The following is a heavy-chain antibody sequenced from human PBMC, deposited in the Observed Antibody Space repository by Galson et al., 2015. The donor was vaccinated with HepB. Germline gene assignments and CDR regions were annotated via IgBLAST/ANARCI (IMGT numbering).Heavy chain of an antibody. CDR2: ISWNSGSI. CDR3: AKEGSNGQKIRFLEWFPLGSAFDI. V-gene: IGHV3-9*01. D-gene: IGHD3-3*01. CDR1: GFTFDDYA. J-gene: IGHJ3*02. Sequence: SLRLSCAASGFTFDDYAMHWVRQAPGKGLEWVSGISWNSGSIGYADSVKGRFTISRDNAKNSLYLQMNSLRAEDTALYYCAKEGSNGQKIRFLEWFPLGSAFDIWGQGTMVTVSS.